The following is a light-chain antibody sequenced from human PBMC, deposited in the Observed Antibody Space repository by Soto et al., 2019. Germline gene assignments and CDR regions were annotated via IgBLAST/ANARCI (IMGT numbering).Light chain of an antibody. CDR1: QSVSSN. CDR3: QQYSNWPT. J-gene: IGKJ2*01. Sequence: EIVMTQSPATLSVSPGERATLSCRASQSVSSNLAWYQQKPGQAPRLLMYGASTRATGIPGRFSGSGFGTEFTLTISSLQSEDFAVYYCQQYSNWPTFGQGTKLEIK. V-gene: IGKV3D-15*01. CDR2: GAS.